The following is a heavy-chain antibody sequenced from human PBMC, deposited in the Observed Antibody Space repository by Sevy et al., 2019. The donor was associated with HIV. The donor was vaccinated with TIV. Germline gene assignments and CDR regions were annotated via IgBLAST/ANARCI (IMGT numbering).Heavy chain of an antibody. CDR2: IYPGDSDT. J-gene: IGHJ1*01. Sequence: GESLKISCKGSGYSFTSYWIGWVRQMPGKGLEWMGIIYPGDSDTRYSPSFQGQVTISADKSISTAYLQWSSLKASDTAMYYCASPPIAAAGAEYFQHWGQGTLVTVSS. D-gene: IGHD6-13*01. V-gene: IGHV5-51*01. CDR3: ASPPIAAAGAEYFQH. CDR1: GYSFTSYW.